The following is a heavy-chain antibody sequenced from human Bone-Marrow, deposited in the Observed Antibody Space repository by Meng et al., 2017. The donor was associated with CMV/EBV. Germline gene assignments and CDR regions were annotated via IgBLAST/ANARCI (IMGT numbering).Heavy chain of an antibody. CDR1: GGSISSYY. J-gene: IGHJ6*02. CDR2: IYYSGST. Sequence: SETLPLTCTVSGGSISSYYWSWIRQPPGKGLEWIGYIYYSGSTNYNPSLKSRVTISVDTSKNQFSLKLSSVTAADTAVYYCAKEKYGGAGWAFYHGIDVWGQGTAVTVSS. V-gene: IGHV4-59*01. CDR3: AKEKYGGAGWAFYHGIDV. D-gene: IGHD4-23*01.